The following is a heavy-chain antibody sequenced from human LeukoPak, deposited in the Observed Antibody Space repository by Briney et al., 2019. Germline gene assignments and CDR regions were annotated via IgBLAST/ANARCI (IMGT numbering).Heavy chain of an antibody. CDR1: GFTVSNNY. CDR3: ARRPSSSWYINYFDY. V-gene: IGHV3-66*01. CDR2: IYSGGST. Sequence: GSLRLCCAASGFTVSNNYMSWVRQAPGKGLEWVSVIYSGGSTYYADSVKGRFTISRDNSKNTLYLQMNSLRAEDTAVYYCARRPSSSWYINYFDYWGQGTLGTVSS. J-gene: IGHJ4*02. D-gene: IGHD6-13*01.